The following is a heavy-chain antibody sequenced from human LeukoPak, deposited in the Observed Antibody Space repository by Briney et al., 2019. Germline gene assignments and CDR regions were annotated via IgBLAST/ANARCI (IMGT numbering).Heavy chain of an antibody. J-gene: IGHJ5*02. D-gene: IGHD2-2*01. CDR3: ARVIVVVPAANVGGWFDP. Sequence: SETLSLTCTVSGGSISSGDYYLSWIRQPPRKGLEWIGYIYYSGRTSYNPSLNSRVTRSVDASKIQLSLKLSSVTAADTAVYYCARVIVVVPAANVGGWFDPWGQGTLVTVSS. CDR2: IYYSGRT. V-gene: IGHV4-30-4*08. CDR1: GGSISSGDYY.